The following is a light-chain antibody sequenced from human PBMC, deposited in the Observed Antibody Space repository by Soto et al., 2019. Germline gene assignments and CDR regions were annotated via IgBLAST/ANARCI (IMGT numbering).Light chain of an antibody. CDR2: GAS. CDR1: QSVRSSS. J-gene: IGKJ1*01. CDR3: QQYGNSPRT. Sequence: ETVLTQSPGTLSLSPGERATLSCRASQSVRSSSLAWYQQKPGQAPRLLIYGASSRATGIPDRFSGSGSGTDFTLTISRLEPEEFAVYYCQQYGNSPRTFGQGTKVEIK. V-gene: IGKV3-20*01.